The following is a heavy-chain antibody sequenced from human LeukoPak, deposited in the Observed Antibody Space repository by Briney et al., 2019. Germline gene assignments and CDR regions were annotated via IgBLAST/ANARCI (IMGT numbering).Heavy chain of an antibody. CDR3: ARRRYGEAFDV. V-gene: IGHV3-7*01. D-gene: IGHD3-9*01. J-gene: IGHJ3*01. CDR2: IKQDGSEN. Sequence: GGSLRLSCVASGFTFSSYWMSWVRQAPGKGLKWVANIKQDGSENYFVDAVKGRFTISRDNARNSLYLQMNSLRVEDTAVYYCARRRYGEAFDVWGQGTMVTVSS. CDR1: GFTFSSYW.